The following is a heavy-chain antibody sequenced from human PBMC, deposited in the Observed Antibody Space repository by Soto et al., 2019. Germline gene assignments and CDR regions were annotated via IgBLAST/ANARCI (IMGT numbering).Heavy chain of an antibody. V-gene: IGHV3-48*01. D-gene: IGHD2-2*03. CDR3: ARGGNLGRWIQPLDS. J-gene: IGHJ4*02. CDR1: GFTFSRYS. CDR2: ISSSSTTI. Sequence: GGSLRLSCAASGFTFSRYSMSWVRQAPGKGLEWVSYISSSSTTIYYADSVKGRFTVSRDNAKNSLYLQMNNLRAEDTAVYYCARGGNLGRWIQPLDSWGQGTLVTVSS.